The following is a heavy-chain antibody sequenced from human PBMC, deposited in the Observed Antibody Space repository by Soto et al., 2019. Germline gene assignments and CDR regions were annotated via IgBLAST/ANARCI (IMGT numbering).Heavy chain of an antibody. Sequence: GSLKLYCAAPGLTFSDHYMRWIRQAPGKGLEWIGYSSNSCSFTRYADSVKGRFSISRDNAKNSLYLQMNSLRGDDTAIYYCVRSGDNYKLLGYRGHLTPFTVSS. J-gene: IGHJ4*01. D-gene: IGHD1-1*01. CDR3: VRSGDNYKLLGY. V-gene: IGHV3-11*06. CDR1: GLTFSDHY. CDR2: SSNSCSFT.